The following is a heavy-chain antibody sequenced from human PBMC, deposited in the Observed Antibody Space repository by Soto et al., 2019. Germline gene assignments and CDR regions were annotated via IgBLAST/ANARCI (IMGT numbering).Heavy chain of an antibody. CDR3: ATSSGEGEMATIN. CDR1: GGSISSYY. J-gene: IGHJ4*02. CDR2: IYYSGST. D-gene: IGHD3-16*01. Sequence: SETLSLTCTVSGGSISSYYWSWIRQPPGKGLEWIGYIYYSGSTNYNPSLKSRVTISVDTSKSQFSLKLSSVTAADTAVYYCATSSGEGEMATINWGQGTLVTVSS. V-gene: IGHV4-59*01.